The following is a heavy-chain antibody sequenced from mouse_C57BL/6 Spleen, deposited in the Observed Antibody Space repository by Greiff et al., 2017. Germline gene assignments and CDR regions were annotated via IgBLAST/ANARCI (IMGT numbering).Heavy chain of an antibody. D-gene: IGHD2-12*01. Sequence: EVQLQQSGTVLARPGASVKMSCKTSGYTFTSYWMHWVKQRPGQGLEWIGAIYPGNSDTSYNQKFKGKAKLTAVTSASTAYMELSSLTNEDSAVDYCTRAELRYDAMDYWGQGTSVTVSS. CDR3: TRAELRYDAMDY. CDR2: IYPGNSDT. V-gene: IGHV1-5*01. CDR1: GYTFTSYW. J-gene: IGHJ4*01.